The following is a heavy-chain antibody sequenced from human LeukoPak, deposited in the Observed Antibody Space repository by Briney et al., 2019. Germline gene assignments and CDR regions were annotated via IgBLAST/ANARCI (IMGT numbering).Heavy chain of an antibody. CDR2: IIPILGIA. CDR1: GGTFSSYA. J-gene: IGHJ6*02. CDR3: ASHLLLWFGELTNYYYGMDV. Sequence: SVKVSCKASGGTFSSYAISWVRQAPGQGLEWMGRIIPILGIANYAQKFQGRVTITADKSTSTAYMELSSLRSEDTAVYYCASHLLLWFGELTNYYYGMDVWGQGTTVTVSS. V-gene: IGHV1-69*04. D-gene: IGHD3-10*01.